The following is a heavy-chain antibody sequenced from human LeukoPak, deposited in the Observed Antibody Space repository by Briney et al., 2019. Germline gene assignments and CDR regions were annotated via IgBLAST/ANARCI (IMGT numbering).Heavy chain of an antibody. D-gene: IGHD6-13*01. V-gene: IGHV3-53*01. J-gene: IGHJ4*02. Sequence: GGSLRPSCAASGFTVSSNSMSWVRQAPGKGLEWVSVIYSGGSTYYADSVKGRFTISRDTSKNTLYLQMNSLRAEDTALYYCARAPTSSWYDYWGQGTLVTASS. CDR3: ARAPTSSWYDY. CDR1: GFTVSSNS. CDR2: IYSGGST.